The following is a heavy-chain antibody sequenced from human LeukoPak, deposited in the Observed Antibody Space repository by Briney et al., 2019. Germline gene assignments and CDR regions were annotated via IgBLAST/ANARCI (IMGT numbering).Heavy chain of an antibody. Sequence: QTGGSLRLSCAASGFTFSSYAMSWVRQAPGKGLEWVSAISGSGGSTYYADSVKGRFTISRDNSKNTLYLQMNSLRAEDTAVYYCAKDGRYCSSTTCSRYYYGMDVWGQGTTVAVSS. D-gene: IGHD2-2*01. V-gene: IGHV3-23*01. CDR3: AKDGRYCSSTTCSRYYYGMDV. CDR1: GFTFSSYA. CDR2: ISGSGGST. J-gene: IGHJ6*02.